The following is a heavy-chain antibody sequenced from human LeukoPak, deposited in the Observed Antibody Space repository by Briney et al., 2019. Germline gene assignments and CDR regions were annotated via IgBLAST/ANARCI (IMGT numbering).Heavy chain of an antibody. CDR3: ARVRRYDSSGYPWFDP. CDR1: GYTFTGYY. Sequence: SVKVSCKASGYTFTGYYMHWVRQAPGQGLEWMGGIIPIFGTANYAQKFQGRVTITADESTSTAYMELSSLRSENTAVYYCARVRRYDSSGYPWFDPWGQGTLVTVSS. V-gene: IGHV1-69*13. CDR2: IIPIFGTA. D-gene: IGHD3-22*01. J-gene: IGHJ5*02.